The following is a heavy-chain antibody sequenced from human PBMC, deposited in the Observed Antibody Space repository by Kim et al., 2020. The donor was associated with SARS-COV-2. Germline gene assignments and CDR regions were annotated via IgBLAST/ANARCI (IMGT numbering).Heavy chain of an antibody. V-gene: IGHV4-4*02. D-gene: IGHD3-16*02. CDR1: GGSISSSNW. Sequence: SETLSLTCAVSGGSISSSNWWSWVRQPPGKGLEWIGGIYHSGSTNYNPSLKSRVTISVDKSKNQFSLKLSSVTAADTAVYYCARVGGEGNYDYVWGSYRFDYWGQGTLVTVSS. J-gene: IGHJ4*02. CDR2: IYHSGST. CDR3: ARVGGEGNYDYVWGSYRFDY.